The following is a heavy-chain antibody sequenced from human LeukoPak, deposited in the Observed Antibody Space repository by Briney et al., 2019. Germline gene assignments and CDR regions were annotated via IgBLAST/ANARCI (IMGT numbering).Heavy chain of an antibody. Sequence: GGSLRLSCTASGFTFGDYAMSWVRQAPGKGPEWVGFIRSKLYGGTTEYAASVKGGFIISRDDSKSIAYLHMNSLKTEDTAVYYCTRDSIGGDYYFDYWGQGALVTVSS. V-gene: IGHV3-49*04. CDR3: TRDSIGGDYYFDY. J-gene: IGHJ4*02. D-gene: IGHD2-21*02. CDR2: IRSKLYGGTT. CDR1: GFTFGDYA.